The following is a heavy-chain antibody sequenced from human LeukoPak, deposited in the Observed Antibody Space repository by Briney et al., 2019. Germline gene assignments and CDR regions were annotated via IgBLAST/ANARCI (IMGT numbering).Heavy chain of an antibody. CDR2: IYYTGST. CDR3: ARDPLTFYFDY. D-gene: IGHD3-9*01. J-gene: IGHJ4*02. CDR1: GGFITSYY. Sequence: SETLSLTCTVSGGFITSYYWSWIRQPPGKGLELIGYIYYTGSTNYNPSLRSRVAMSVDTSKNQLSLKLNSVTAADTAVYYCARDPLTFYFDYWGQGILVTVSS. V-gene: IGHV4-59*01.